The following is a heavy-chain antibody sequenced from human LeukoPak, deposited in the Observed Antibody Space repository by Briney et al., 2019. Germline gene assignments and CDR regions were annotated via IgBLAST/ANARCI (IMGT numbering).Heavy chain of an antibody. D-gene: IGHD5-18*01. V-gene: IGHV1-69*13. Sequence: GASVKVSCKASGGTFSSYAISWVRQAPGQGLEWMGGIIPIFGTANYAQKFQGRVTITADESTSTAYMELSSLRSEDTAVYYCARDKAAMAPGYYYMDVWGKGTTVTVSS. CDR3: ARDKAAMAPGYYYMDV. CDR1: GGTFSSYA. CDR2: IIPIFGTA. J-gene: IGHJ6*03.